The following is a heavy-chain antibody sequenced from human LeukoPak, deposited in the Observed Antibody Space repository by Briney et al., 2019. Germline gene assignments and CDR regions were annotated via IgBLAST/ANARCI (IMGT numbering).Heavy chain of an antibody. D-gene: IGHD3-10*01. CDR2: IYWDDDK. CDR1: GFSLSTSGVG. Sequence: SGPTLVKPTQTLTLTCTFSGFSLSTSGVGVGWIRQPPGKALEWLALIYWDDDKRYSPSLKSRLTITKDTSKNQVVLTMTNMDPVDTATYCCARVVRGVHFDYWGQGTLVTVSS. J-gene: IGHJ4*02. V-gene: IGHV2-5*02. CDR3: ARVVRGVHFDY.